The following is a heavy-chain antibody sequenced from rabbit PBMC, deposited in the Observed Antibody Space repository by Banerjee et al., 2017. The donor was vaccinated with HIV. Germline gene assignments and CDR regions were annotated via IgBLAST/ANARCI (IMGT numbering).Heavy chain of an antibody. CDR2: IVGSASDFT. J-gene: IGHJ4*01. V-gene: IGHV1S45*01. Sequence: QEQLVESGGDLVKPGASLTLTCTASGFSFSSSDYMCWVRQAPGKGLEWISCIVGSASDFTYSATWAKGRFTCSSHNAQNTVFLQMTSLTAADTATYFCARDGAGGSYFALWGPGTLVTVS. CDR1: GFSFSSSDY. D-gene: IGHD8-1*01. CDR3: ARDGAGGSYFAL.